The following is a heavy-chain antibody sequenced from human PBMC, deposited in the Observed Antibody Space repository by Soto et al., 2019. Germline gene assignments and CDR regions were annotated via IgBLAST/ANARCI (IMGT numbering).Heavy chain of an antibody. V-gene: IGHV3-23*01. CDR2: ISGSGGTT. Sequence: EVQLLGSGGGLVQPGGSLRLSCTGSGFTFSSYAMNWVRQAPGKGLECVSTISGSGGTTYYADSVKGRFTISRDNSKNTLYLQMSSLRAEDTAVYYCAKNGRAAAMYNWFDPWGQGTLVTVSS. D-gene: IGHD6-13*01. CDR1: GFTFSSYA. CDR3: AKNGRAAAMYNWFDP. J-gene: IGHJ5*02.